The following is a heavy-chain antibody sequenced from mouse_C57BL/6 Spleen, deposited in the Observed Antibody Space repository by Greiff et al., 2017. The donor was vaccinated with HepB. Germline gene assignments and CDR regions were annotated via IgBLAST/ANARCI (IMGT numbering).Heavy chain of an antibody. J-gene: IGHJ4*01. V-gene: IGHV1-62-2*01. CDR3: ARHEGARNWDVGYAMDY. Sequence: QVQLQQSGAELVKPGASVKLSCKASGYTFTEYTIHWVKQRSGQGLEWIGWFYPGSGSIKYNEKFKDKATLTADKSSSTVYMELSRLTSEDSAVYFCARHEGARNWDVGYAMDYWGQGTSVTVSS. CDR1: GYTFTEYT. CDR2: FYPGSGSI. D-gene: IGHD4-1*02.